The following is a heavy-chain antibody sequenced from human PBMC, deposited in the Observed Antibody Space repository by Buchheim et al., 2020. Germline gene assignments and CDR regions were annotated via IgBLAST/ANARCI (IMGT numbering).Heavy chain of an antibody. D-gene: IGHD3-16*01. Sequence: EVQLLESGGDLARPGGSLRLSCAGSGFTSTSYGMSWVRQAPGRGLEWVAGIIGSGFGTWYADSVKGRFTISRDHSKNTLFLQMDSLRVEDTAVYYCAKDGGRTSWGISPLYYFDHWGQGSL. CDR3: AKDGGRTSWGISPLYYFDH. J-gene: IGHJ4*02. CDR1: GFTSTSYG. V-gene: IGHV3-23*01. CDR2: IIGSGFGT.